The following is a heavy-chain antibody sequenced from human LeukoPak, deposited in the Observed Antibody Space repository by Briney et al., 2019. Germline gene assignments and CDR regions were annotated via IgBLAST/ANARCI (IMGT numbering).Heavy chain of an antibody. CDR3: ARHKTGSFSTASDY. CDR2: IFHSGST. CDR1: GASIRSYTYNYY. J-gene: IGHJ4*02. Sequence: PSETLSLTCTVSGASIRSYTYNYYWGWIRQPPGKGLEWIGSIFHSGSTSYNPSLKSRVTISVDTSKNHFGLNLNSMTASDTAVYYCARHKTGSFSTASDYWGQGTLVTVSS. V-gene: IGHV4-39*01. D-gene: IGHD1-26*01.